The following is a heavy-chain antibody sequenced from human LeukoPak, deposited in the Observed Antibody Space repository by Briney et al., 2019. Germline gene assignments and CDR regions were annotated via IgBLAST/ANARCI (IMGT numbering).Heavy chain of an antibody. J-gene: IGHJ4*02. CDR2: INHSGST. CDR3: ARDTQTGTLDY. V-gene: IGHV4-34*01. CDR1: GGSFSGYY. D-gene: IGHD1-1*01. Sequence: PSETLSLTCAVYGGSFSGYYWSWIRQPPGKGLEWIGEINHSGSTNYNPSLKSRVTISVDTSKNQFSLKLSSVTAADTAVYYCARDTQTGTLDYRGQGTLVTVSS.